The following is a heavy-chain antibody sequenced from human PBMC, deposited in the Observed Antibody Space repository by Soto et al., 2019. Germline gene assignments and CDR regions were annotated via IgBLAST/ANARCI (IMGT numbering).Heavy chain of an antibody. D-gene: IGHD3-10*01. CDR3: ARVWGGAFDI. V-gene: IGHV4-59*01. Sequence: HVQLQESGPGLVKPSETLSLTCTVSGGSISSYYWSWIRQPPGKGLEWIGYIYYSGRTNYNPSLKSRVTIPVDTAKNQVTLKLSSVTAEHTAVYYCARVWGGAFDIWGQGKMVTVSS. CDR2: IYYSGRT. CDR1: GGSISSYY. J-gene: IGHJ3*02.